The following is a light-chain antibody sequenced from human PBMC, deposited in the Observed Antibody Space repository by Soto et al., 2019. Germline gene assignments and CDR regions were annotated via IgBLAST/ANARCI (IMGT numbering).Light chain of an antibody. CDR3: QQYNSWPPLT. CDR1: QSVSSN. V-gene: IGKV3-15*01. Sequence: EIVMTQSPATLSVSPGERATLSCRASQSVSSNLAWYQQKPGQAPRLLIYGASTRATGITARFSGSGSGTEFTLTISSLQSEDLAVYYCQQYNSWPPLTFGGGTKVEIK. CDR2: GAS. J-gene: IGKJ4*01.